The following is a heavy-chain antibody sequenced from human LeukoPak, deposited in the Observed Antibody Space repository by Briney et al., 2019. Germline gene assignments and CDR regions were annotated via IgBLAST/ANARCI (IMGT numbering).Heavy chain of an antibody. Sequence: GGSLRLSCAASGFTFSSYAMHWVRQAPGKGLEWVAVILYDGSNKYYADSVKGRFTISRDNSKNTLYLQMNSLRAEDTTVYYCARSGFWSGDYFDYWGQGTLVTVSS. V-gene: IGHV3-30*04. D-gene: IGHD3-3*01. CDR3: ARSGFWSGDYFDY. CDR1: GFTFSSYA. CDR2: ILYDGSNK. J-gene: IGHJ4*02.